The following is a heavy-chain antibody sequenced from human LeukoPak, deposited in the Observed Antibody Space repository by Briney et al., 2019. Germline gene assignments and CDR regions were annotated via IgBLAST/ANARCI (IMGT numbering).Heavy chain of an antibody. J-gene: IGHJ1*01. CDR1: GFTFSSYA. V-gene: IGHV3-23*01. D-gene: IGHD1-1*01. CDR3: AKPRSQLRGPLAEYFQH. CDR2: ISGSGGST. Sequence: VQLGGSLRLSCAASGFTFSSYAMSWVGQAPGKGLEWVSAISGSGGSTYYADSVKGRFTISRDNSKNTLYLQMNSLRAEDTAVYYCAKPRSQLRGPLAEYFQHWGQGTLVTVSS.